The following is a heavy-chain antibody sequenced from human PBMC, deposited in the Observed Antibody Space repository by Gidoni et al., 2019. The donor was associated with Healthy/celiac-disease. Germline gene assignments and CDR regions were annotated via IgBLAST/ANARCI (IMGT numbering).Heavy chain of an antibody. CDR2: ISAYNGNT. CDR1: GYTFTSYG. Sequence: QVQLVQSGAEVKKPGASVTVSCKPSGYTFTSYGLSWVRKAPGQWLEWMGWISAYNGNTNYAQKLQGRVNMTTDKATSTAYMEMRSLRSDDTAVYYCARRGITMVRGVIMGQYYFDYWGQGTLVTVSS. CDR3: ARRGITMVRGVIMGQYYFDY. D-gene: IGHD3-10*01. J-gene: IGHJ4*02. V-gene: IGHV1-18*01.